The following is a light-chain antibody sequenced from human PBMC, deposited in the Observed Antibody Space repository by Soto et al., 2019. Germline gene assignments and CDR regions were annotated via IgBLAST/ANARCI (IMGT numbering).Light chain of an antibody. Sequence: EIVLTQSPATLSLSPGERATLSCRASQSVSRYLAWYQQKRGQAPRLLIFDASNRATGIPARFSGSGSGTDFTLTISSLEPEDFAVYYCHQRSNWPLTFGGGTKVDIK. CDR1: QSVSRY. CDR3: HQRSNWPLT. CDR2: DAS. J-gene: IGKJ4*01. V-gene: IGKV3-11*01.